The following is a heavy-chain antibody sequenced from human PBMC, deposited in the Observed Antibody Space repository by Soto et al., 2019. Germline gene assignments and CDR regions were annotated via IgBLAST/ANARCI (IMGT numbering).Heavy chain of an antibody. J-gene: IGHJ3*01. CDR1: GDSMSGYY. CDR2: MYSSGNA. V-gene: IGHV4-4*07. CDR3: ARGDVFDL. Sequence: QVQLQESGPGLVKPSETVSLICTVSGDSMSGYYWSWIRQPAGKGLEWIRRMYSSGNANYNPSLKSRVSMSVDMSRNKSSLKVTAVTAANTAMYSCARGDVFDLCGHGTKVTVSS.